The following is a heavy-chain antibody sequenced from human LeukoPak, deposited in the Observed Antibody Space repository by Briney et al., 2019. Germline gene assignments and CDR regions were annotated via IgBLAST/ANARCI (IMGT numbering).Heavy chain of an antibody. CDR3: AREYCSSTSCYEDY. J-gene: IGHJ4*02. Sequence: PSETLSLTCTVSGGSISSGDYYWSWIRQPPGKGLEWIGYIYYSGRTYYNPSLKSRVTISVDTSKNQLSLKLSSVTAADTAVYYCAREYCSSTSCYEDYWGQGTLVTVSS. CDR2: IYYSGRT. V-gene: IGHV4-30-4*01. CDR1: GGSISSGDYY. D-gene: IGHD2-2*01.